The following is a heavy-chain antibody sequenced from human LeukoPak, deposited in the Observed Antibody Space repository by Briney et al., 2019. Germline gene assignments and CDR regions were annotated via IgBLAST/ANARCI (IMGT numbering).Heavy chain of an antibody. CDR2: TSYSRTT. V-gene: IGHV4-59*08. CDR1: GGSITGHY. CDR3: AKLGHSDGWYLGAFDI. Sequence: SETPSLTCAVSGGSITGHYWNWIRQTPGMRLEWIGYTSYSRTTIYNSYFKGRATMSIDTSKNQLYLNLTSVTATDTAVYYCAKLGHSDGWYLGAFDIWGQGTTVLVSS. J-gene: IGHJ3*02. D-gene: IGHD6-19*01.